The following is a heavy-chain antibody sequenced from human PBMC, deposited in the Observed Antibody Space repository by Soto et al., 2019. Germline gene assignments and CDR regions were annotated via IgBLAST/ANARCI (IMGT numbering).Heavy chain of an antibody. Sequence: QVHLVQSGGEVKKSGASVKVSCKPSGYSFSDYFIQWVRQAPGQGLEWVAWINPKTAATNYAKKFQGRVSLTWDTSSTTAYMELTRLRPDDTAVYYCARIKWGLNYYNGMDVWGQGTTVIVSS. CDR1: GYSFSDYF. D-gene: IGHD1-26*01. J-gene: IGHJ6*02. V-gene: IGHV1-2*02. CDR2: INPKTAAT. CDR3: ARIKWGLNYYNGMDV.